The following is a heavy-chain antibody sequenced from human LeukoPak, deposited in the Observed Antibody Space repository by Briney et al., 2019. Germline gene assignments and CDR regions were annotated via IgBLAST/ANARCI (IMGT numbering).Heavy chain of an antibody. Sequence: GGSLRLSCAASGFTLRSYWMHWVRQAPGKGLVWVSRIKTDGGSITNADSVKGRFTISRDNDKNTLYLQMNSLRAEDTAVYYCAREMGLNIVATFGYWGQGTLVTVSS. CDR1: GFTLRSYW. CDR3: AREMGLNIVATFGY. V-gene: IGHV3-74*01. D-gene: IGHD5-12*01. CDR2: IKTDGGSI. J-gene: IGHJ4*02.